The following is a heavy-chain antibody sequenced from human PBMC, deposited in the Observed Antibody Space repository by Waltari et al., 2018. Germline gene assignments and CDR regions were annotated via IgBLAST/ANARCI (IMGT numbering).Heavy chain of an antibody. V-gene: IGHV1-69*01. D-gene: IGHD6-13*01. CDR3: ARDGGIAAAGTPYYYYYMDV. Sequence: QVQLVQSGAEVKKPGSSVKVSCKASGGTFSSYAISWVRQAPGQGLEWMGGINPIVGTANYAQKFQGRVTITADESTSTAYMELSSLRSEDTAVYYCARDGGIAAAGTPYYYYYMDVWGKGTTVTVSS. J-gene: IGHJ6*03. CDR1: GGTFSSYA. CDR2: INPIVGTA.